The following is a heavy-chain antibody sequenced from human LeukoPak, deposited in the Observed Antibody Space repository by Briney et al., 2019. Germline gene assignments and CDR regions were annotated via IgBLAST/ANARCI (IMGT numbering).Heavy chain of an antibody. J-gene: IGHJ4*02. CDR3: AGGHSYGHFDY. D-gene: IGHD5-18*01. CDR2: IYHSGST. Sequence: SQTLSLTCAVSGGSISSGGYSWSWIRQPPGKGLEWIGYIYHSGSTYYNPSLKSRVTISVDRSKNQFSLKLGSVTAADTAVYYCAGGHSYGHFDYWGQGTLVTVSS. V-gene: IGHV4-30-2*01. CDR1: GGSISSGGYS.